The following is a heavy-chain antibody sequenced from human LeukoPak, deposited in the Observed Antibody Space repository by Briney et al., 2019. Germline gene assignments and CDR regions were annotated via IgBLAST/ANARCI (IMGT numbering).Heavy chain of an antibody. CDR1: GFTFSSYG. Sequence: GRSLRLSCAASGFTFSSYGMHWVRQAPGKGLEWVAFIRYDGSNKYYADSVKGRFTISRDNSKNTLYLQMNSLRAEDTAVYYCAKEYSSSSLYYYYYMDVWGKGTTVTVSS. D-gene: IGHD6-6*01. J-gene: IGHJ6*03. CDR3: AKEYSSSSLYYYYYMDV. V-gene: IGHV3-30*02. CDR2: IRYDGSNK.